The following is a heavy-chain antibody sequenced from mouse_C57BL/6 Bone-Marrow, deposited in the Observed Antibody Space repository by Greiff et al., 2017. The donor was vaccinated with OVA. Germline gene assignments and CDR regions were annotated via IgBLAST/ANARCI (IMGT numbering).Heavy chain of an antibody. J-gene: IGHJ3*01. CDR1: GFTFSSYA. V-gene: IGHV5-4*01. D-gene: IGHD1-1*01. CDR3: ARDPPVYGSTSFAY. Sequence: DVMLVESGGGLVKPGGSLKLSCAASGFTFSSYAMSWVRQTPEKRLEWVATLSDGGSYTYYPDNVKGRFTISRDNAKNNLYLQMSHLKSEDTAMYYCARDPPVYGSTSFAYWGQGTLVTVSA. CDR2: LSDGGSYT.